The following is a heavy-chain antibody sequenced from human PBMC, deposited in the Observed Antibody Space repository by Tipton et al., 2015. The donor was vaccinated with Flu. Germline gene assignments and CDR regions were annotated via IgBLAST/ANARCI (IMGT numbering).Heavy chain of an antibody. Sequence: TLSLICTVSGGSISSYYWSWIRQPPGKGLEWIGYIYYSGSTNYNPSLNSRVTISVDTSKNQFSPKLSSVTAADTAVYYCAREGPGGGCGYWGQGTLVTVSS. J-gene: IGHJ4*02. CDR3: AREGPGGGCGY. V-gene: IGHV4-59*12. CDR1: GGSISSYY. D-gene: IGHD6-19*01. CDR2: IYYSGST.